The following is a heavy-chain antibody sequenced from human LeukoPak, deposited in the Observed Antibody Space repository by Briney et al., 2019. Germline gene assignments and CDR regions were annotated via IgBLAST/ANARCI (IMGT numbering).Heavy chain of an antibody. CDR3: AKVYCCGGNCYSYFDY. J-gene: IGHJ4*02. CDR1: GFTFSSNS. V-gene: IGHV3-23*01. D-gene: IGHD2-15*01. CDR2: INDSGNNT. Sequence: HPGGSLSLSCAASGFTFSSNSMGWVRQAPGKGPEWVSAINDSGNNTYYADSVKGRFTICRDNSKNTLYLQMHSLRAEDTAIYYCAKVYCCGGNCYSYFDYSGQGTLVTVAS.